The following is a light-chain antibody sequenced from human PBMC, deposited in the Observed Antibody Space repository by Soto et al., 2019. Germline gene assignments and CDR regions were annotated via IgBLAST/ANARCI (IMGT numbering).Light chain of an antibody. J-gene: IGLJ1*01. Sequence: QSALTQPRSVSGSPGQSVTISCTGTSSDVGGYNYVSWYQQYPGKAPKPMIYDVTKRPSGVPDRFSGSKSGNTASLTISGLQAEDEADYYCSSYTSSSTYVFGTGTKLTVL. CDR2: DVT. V-gene: IGLV2-11*01. CDR1: SSDVGGYNY. CDR3: SSYTSSSTYV.